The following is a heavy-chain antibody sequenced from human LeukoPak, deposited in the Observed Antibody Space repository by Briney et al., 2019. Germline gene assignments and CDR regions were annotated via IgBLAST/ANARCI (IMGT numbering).Heavy chain of an antibody. Sequence: GASVKVSCKASGYTFTSYDINWVRQATGQGLEWMGWMNPNSGNTGYAQKFQGRVTMTRNTSISTAYMELSSLRSEDTAVYYCAKASYGGNSYYYYYYMDVWGKGTTVTVSS. J-gene: IGHJ6*03. CDR1: GYTFTSYD. V-gene: IGHV1-8*01. D-gene: IGHD4-23*01. CDR3: AKASYGGNSYYYYYYMDV. CDR2: MNPNSGNT.